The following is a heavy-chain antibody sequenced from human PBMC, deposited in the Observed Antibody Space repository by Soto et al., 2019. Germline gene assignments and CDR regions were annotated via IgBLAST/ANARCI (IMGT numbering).Heavy chain of an antibody. Sequence: FSVKVSRKASGGSFNSYPISRLRQAPGQGLEWMGAIIPIFGAASYGQRIQGRVTMTADESTSTAFMALSSLRSEDTAVYYCSTSGECGGDCYVYRMDVRAQGPTVTGSS. V-gene: IGHV1-69*13. J-gene: IGHJ6*02. CDR3: STSGECGGDCYVYRMDV. CDR1: GGSFNSYP. D-gene: IGHD2-21*02. CDR2: IIPIFGAA.